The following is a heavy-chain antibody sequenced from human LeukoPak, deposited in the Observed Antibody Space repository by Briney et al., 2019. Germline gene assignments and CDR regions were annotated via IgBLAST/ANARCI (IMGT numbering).Heavy chain of an antibody. J-gene: IGHJ4*02. D-gene: IGHD6-19*01. CDR1: GFTFSSSW. V-gene: IGHV3-74*01. CDR3: ARGYTSGWYYFDY. CDR2: INSDGSTT. Sequence: GGSLRLSCAAPGFTFSSSWMHWVCQAPGKGLVWVSRINSDGSTTSYADSVRGRFTISRDNAKNTLYLQMNSLRAEDMAVYYCARGYTSGWYYFDYWGQGTLVTVSS.